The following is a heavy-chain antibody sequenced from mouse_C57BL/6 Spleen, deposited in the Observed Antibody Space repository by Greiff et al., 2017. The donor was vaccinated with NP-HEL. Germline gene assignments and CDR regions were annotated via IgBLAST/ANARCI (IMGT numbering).Heavy chain of an antibody. CDR3: ARSSLYYGSSLYAMDY. Sequence: LVEPGASVKIPCKASGYTFTDYNMDWVKQSHGKSLEWIGDINPNNGGTIYNQKFKGKATLTVDKSSSTAYMELRSLTSEDTAVYYCARSSLYYGSSLYAMDYWGQGTSVTVSS. J-gene: IGHJ4*01. CDR2: INPNNGGT. V-gene: IGHV1-18*01. D-gene: IGHD1-1*01. CDR1: GYTFTDYN.